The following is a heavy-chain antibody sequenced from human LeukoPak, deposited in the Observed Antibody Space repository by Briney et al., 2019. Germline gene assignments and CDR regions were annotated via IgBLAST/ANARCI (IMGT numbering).Heavy chain of an antibody. V-gene: IGHV4-31*11. J-gene: IGHJ5*02. Sequence: SETLSLTCAVYGGSFSGYYWSWIRQHPGKGLEWIGYIYYSGSTYYNPSLKSRVTISVDTSKNQFSLKLSSVTAADTAVYYCARDNFGVVIKGWFDPWGQGTLVTVSS. CDR3: ARDNFGVVIKGWFDP. D-gene: IGHD3-3*01. CDR1: GGSFSGYY. CDR2: IYYSGST.